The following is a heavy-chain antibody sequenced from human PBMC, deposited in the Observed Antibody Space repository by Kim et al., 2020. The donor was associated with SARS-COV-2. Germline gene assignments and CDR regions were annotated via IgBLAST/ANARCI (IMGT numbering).Heavy chain of an antibody. CDR2: INAGNGNT. V-gene: IGHV1-3*01. J-gene: IGHJ5*02. Sequence: ASVKVSCKASGYTFTSYAMHWVRQAPGQRLEWMGWINAGNGNTKYSQKFQGRVTITRDTSASTAYMELSSLRSEDTAVYYCARDSRIFAVVVDPWGQGTLVTVSS. CDR1: GYTFTSYA. D-gene: IGHD3-3*01. CDR3: ARDSRIFAVVVDP.